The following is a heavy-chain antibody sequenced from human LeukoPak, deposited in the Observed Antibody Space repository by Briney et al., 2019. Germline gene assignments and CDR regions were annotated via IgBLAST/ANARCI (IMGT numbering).Heavy chain of an antibody. J-gene: IGHJ5*02. CDR2: IYYSGST. CDR3: ARQGRDLLWFGELVSWFDP. V-gene: IGHV4-59*08. D-gene: IGHD3-10*01. Sequence: SETLSLTCTVSGGSISSYYWSWIRQPPGKGLEWIGYIYYSGSTNYNPSLKSRVTISVDTSKNQFSLKLSSVTAADTAVYYCARQGRDLLWFGELVSWFDPWGQGTLVTLSS. CDR1: GGSISSYY.